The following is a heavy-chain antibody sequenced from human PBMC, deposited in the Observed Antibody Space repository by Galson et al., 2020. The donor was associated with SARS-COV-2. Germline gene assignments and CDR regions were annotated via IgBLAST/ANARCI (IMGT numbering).Heavy chain of an antibody. Sequence: SETLSLTCTVSGGSISSSSYYWGWIRQPPGKGLEWIGSIYYSGRTYYNPSLKSRVTISVDTYKNQFSLKLSSVTAADTAVYYCASEYDYVWGSYRYPYCYYCMDVWGQGTAVTVSS. CDR3: ASEYDYVWGSYRYPYCYYCMDV. D-gene: IGHD3-16*02. V-gene: IGHV4-39*01. CDR2: IYYSGRT. J-gene: IGHJ6*02. CDR1: GGSISSSSYY.